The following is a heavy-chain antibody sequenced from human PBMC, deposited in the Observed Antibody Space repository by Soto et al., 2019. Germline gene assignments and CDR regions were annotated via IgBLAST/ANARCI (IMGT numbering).Heavy chain of an antibody. CDR3: ARHGSN. Sequence: SETLSLTCAFSGYSISSGGYSWSWIRQPPGKGLEWIGYIYHSGSTYYNPSLKSRVTISVDRSKNQFSLKLTSVTAADTAVYYCARHGSNWGQGTLVTAS. J-gene: IGHJ4*02. V-gene: IGHV4-30-2*01. CDR2: IYHSGST. CDR1: GYSISSGGYS.